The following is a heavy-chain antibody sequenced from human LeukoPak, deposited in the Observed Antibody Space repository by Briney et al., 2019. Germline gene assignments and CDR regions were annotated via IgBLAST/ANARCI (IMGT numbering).Heavy chain of an antibody. Sequence: GGSLRLSCAASGFTFDDYAMHWVRQAPGKGLEWVSGISWNSGSIGYADSVKGRFTISRDNAKNSLYLQMNSLRAEDMALYYCAKAAIEGDAFDIWGQGTMVTVSS. CDR2: ISWNSGSI. CDR3: AKAAIEGDAFDI. J-gene: IGHJ3*02. D-gene: IGHD3-22*01. V-gene: IGHV3-9*03. CDR1: GFTFDDYA.